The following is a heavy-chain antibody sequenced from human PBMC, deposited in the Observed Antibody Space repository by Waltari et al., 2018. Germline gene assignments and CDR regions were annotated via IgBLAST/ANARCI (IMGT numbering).Heavy chain of an antibody. Sequence: VQLVESGGGLVQPGGSLRLSCAASGFTFSSYSMNWVRQAPGKGLEWVAFIRYDGSNKYIADSVKGRFTISGDNSKNTLYLQMNSLRAEDTAVYYCAKDIGMITFGGVIPPIDYWGQGTLVTVSS. V-gene: IGHV3-30*02. D-gene: IGHD3-16*02. CDR3: AKDIGMITFGGVIPPIDY. J-gene: IGHJ4*02. CDR2: IRYDGSNK. CDR1: GFTFSSYS.